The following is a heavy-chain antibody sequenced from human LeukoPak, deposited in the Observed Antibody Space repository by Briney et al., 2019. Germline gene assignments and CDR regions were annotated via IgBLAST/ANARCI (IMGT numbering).Heavy chain of an antibody. V-gene: IGHV1-18*01. D-gene: IGHD4-17*01. J-gene: IGHJ5*02. CDR1: GYTFTSYG. CDR3: ARAYYGDYGYARTGNWFDP. Sequence: ASVKVSCKASGYTFTSYGISWVRQAPGQGLEWMGWISAYNGNTNYAQKLQGRVTMTTDTSTSTAYMELRSLRSDDTAVYYCARAYYGDYGYARTGNWFDPWGQGTLVTVSS. CDR2: ISAYNGNT.